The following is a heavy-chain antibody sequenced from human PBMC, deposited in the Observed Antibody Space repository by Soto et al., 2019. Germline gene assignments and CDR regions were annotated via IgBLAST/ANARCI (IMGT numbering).Heavy chain of an antibody. CDR1: GGSLANYA. Sequence: SVKVSCKASGGSLANYAFSWVRQAPGQGLEWLGGIIPIFGTADYAQKFQGRATITADESTSTAYMELSSLRSEDTAVYYCAFRDYWGQGTLVTVSS. CDR2: IIPIFGTA. CDR3: AFRDY. V-gene: IGHV1-69*13. J-gene: IGHJ4*02.